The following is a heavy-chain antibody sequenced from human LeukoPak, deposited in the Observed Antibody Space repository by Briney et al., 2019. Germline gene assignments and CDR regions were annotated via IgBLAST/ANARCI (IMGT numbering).Heavy chain of an antibody. CDR1: RFTFSSYW. CDR3: VRGGSTHFQH. D-gene: IGHD3-16*01. J-gene: IGHJ1*01. CDR2: INSDGRST. V-gene: IGHV3-74*01. Sequence: PGGSLRLSCAASRFTFSSYWMHWVRQAPGKGPVWVSRINSDGRSTSYADSVKGRFTISRDNAENTLYLQMNSLRAEDTAVYYCVRGGSTHFQHWGQGTLVTVSS.